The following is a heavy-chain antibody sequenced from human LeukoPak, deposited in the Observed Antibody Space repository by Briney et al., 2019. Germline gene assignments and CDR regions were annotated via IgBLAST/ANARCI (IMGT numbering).Heavy chain of an antibody. J-gene: IGHJ4*02. CDR1: GGYISSSY. CDR2: IYYSGSI. Sequence: SDTLSLTCTVSGGYISSSYWSWIRQPPGKGRECMWYIYYSGSINYNPSLKSRVSIPGHPSKTQFSLKLSSVPAADTVVYYCARGKQWRDYWGQGTLVTVPS. CDR3: ARGKQWRDY. D-gene: IGHD6-19*01. V-gene: IGHV4-59*07.